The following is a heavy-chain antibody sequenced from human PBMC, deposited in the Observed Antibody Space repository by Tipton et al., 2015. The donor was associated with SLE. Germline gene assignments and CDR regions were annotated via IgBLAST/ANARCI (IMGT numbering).Heavy chain of an antibody. V-gene: IGHV4-38-2*02. CDR2: IYHSGSP. CDR3: ARDPPGMIVPAAIADAFDI. J-gene: IGHJ3*02. CDR1: GYSISSGYY. D-gene: IGHD2-2*01. Sequence: TLSLTCTVSGYSISSGYYWGWIRQPPGKGLEWIGSIYHSGSPYYTPPHKSRVTISVDTSKNPFSLKLISVTAADTAVYYCARDPPGMIVPAAIADAFDIWGQGTMVTVSS.